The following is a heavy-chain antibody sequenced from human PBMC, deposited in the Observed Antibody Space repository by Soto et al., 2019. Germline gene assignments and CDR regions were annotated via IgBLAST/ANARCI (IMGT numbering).Heavy chain of an antibody. J-gene: IGHJ6*02. CDR2: IIPIFGTA. CDR1: GGTFSSYA. CDR3: AREESAGDPPYYYYGMDV. Sequence: QVQLVQSGAEVKKPGSSVKVSCKASGGTFSSYAISWVRQAPGQGLEWMGGIIPIFGTANYAQKFQGRVTITADESTSTAYMELSSLRSEDTAVYYCAREESAGDPPYYYYGMDVWGQGTTVTVSS. V-gene: IGHV1-69*12. D-gene: IGHD4-17*01.